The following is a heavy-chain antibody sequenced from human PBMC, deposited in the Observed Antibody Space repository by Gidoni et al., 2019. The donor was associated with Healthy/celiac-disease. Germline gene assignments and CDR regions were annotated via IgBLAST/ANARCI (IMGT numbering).Heavy chain of an antibody. V-gene: IGHV4-39*01. J-gene: IGHJ5*02. D-gene: IGHD1-1*01. Sequence: YNPSLKSRVTISVDTSKNQFSLKLSSVTAADTAVYYCARLRIQGGWFDPWGQGTLVTVSS. CDR3: ARLRIQGGWFDP.